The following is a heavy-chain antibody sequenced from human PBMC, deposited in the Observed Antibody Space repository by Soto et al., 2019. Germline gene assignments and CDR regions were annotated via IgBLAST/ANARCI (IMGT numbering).Heavy chain of an antibody. Sequence: EASWEVSCQASGYTFTDYYMHWVRQAPAQVLEWMGWINPNSGGTNYAQKFQGRVTMTRDTSISTAYMELSRLRSDDTAVYYCARAHYGGNPGLDYFDYWRQGSLVTVSS. D-gene: IGHD4-17*01. CDR1: GYTFTDYY. CDR2: INPNSGGT. CDR3: ARAHYGGNPGLDYFDY. J-gene: IGHJ4*02. V-gene: IGHV1-2*02.